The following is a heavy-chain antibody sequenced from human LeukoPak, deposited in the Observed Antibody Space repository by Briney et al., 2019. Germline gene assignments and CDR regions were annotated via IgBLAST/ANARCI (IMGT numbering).Heavy chain of an antibody. CDR2: ISAYNGNT. J-gene: IGHJ4*02. V-gene: IGHV1-8*02. Sequence: ASVKVSYKASGYIFTSYVISSVRQAPGQGLEWMGWISAYNGNTGYAQKFQGRVTITRNTSISTAYMELSSLRCEDTAVYYCARGVYSSGNWGQGTLVTVSS. CDR3: ARGVYSSGN. D-gene: IGHD6-19*01. CDR1: GYIFTSYV.